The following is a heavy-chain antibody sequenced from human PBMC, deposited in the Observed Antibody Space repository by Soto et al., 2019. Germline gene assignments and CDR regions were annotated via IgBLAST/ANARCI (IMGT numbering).Heavy chain of an antibody. V-gene: IGHV3-33*01. D-gene: IGHD2-2*02. Sequence: PGGSLRLSCAASGFTFSSYGMHWVRQAPGKGLEWVAVIWYDGSNKYYADSVKGRFTISRDSSKNTLYLQMNRLRAEDTAVYYCARDPDIVVVPAAIRYCYYGKDVWGQGTTVTVAS. CDR2: IWYDGSNK. J-gene: IGHJ6*02. CDR3: ARDPDIVVVPAAIRYCYYGKDV. CDR1: GFTFSSYG.